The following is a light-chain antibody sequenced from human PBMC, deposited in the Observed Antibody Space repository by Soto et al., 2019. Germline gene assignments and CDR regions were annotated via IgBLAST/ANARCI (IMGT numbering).Light chain of an antibody. J-gene: IGKJ4*01. CDR1: ESVSSS. V-gene: IGKV3-15*01. CDR3: QQCGWHPCTVT. Sequence: EIVMTQSPATLSVSPGERATLSFRASESVSSSLAWYQQKPGQAPRLLIYDASTRATGIPARFSGSGSGTVYTLTISSLQSDDSAVYYCQQCGWHPCTVTFGGGTKVEI. CDR2: DAS.